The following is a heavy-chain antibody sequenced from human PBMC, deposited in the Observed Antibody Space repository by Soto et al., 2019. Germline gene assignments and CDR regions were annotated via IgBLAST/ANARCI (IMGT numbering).Heavy chain of an antibody. V-gene: IGHV3-7*01. D-gene: IGHD6-6*01. J-gene: IGHJ4*02. Sequence: AVSLRLSCAASGFTSSGYWMTWVRQAPGKGLEWVANINQDGSEKYYVDSVQGRFTISRDNAKNLVFLQMYNLRVEDTAVYYCVRQARLARNWGPGTLVTVSS. CDR2: INQDGSEK. CDR1: GFTSSGYW. CDR3: VRQARLARN.